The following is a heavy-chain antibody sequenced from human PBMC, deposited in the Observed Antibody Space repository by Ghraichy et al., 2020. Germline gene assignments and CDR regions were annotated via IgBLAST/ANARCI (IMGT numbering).Heavy chain of an antibody. Sequence: GSLNISCAASGFTFSNAWMSWVRQAPGKGLEWLGRIRSKADGGTTDYAATVKGRFFFSRDDSKDTLYLQMNSLKTEDTAVYYCTTLGLSDTWGQGTLVTVSS. J-gene: IGHJ5*02. V-gene: IGHV3-15*01. CDR2: IRSKADGGTT. CDR3: TTLGLSDT. D-gene: IGHD2/OR15-2a*01. CDR1: GFTFSNAW.